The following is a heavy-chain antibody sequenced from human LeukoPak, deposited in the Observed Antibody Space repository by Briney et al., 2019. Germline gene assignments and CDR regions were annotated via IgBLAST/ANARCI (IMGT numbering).Heavy chain of an antibody. CDR2: ISAYNGNT. Sequence: GASVKVSCKASGYTFTSYGISWVRQAPGQGLEWMGWISAYNGNTNYAQKLQGRVTMTTDTSTSTAYMELRSLRSDDTAVYYCARRGLYYYDSSGYYSFDYWGQGTLVTVSS. D-gene: IGHD3-22*01. CDR3: ARRGLYYYDSSGYYSFDY. CDR1: GYTFTSYG. V-gene: IGHV1-18*01. J-gene: IGHJ4*02.